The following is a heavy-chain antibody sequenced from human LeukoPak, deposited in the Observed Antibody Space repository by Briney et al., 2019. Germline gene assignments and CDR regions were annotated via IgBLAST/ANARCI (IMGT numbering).Heavy chain of an antibody. J-gene: IGHJ6*03. Sequence: GESLKISCKGSGSRFTSYWIGWVRQMPGKGLEWMGIIYPGDSDTRYSPSFQGQVTISADKSISTAYLQWSSLKASDTAMYYCARHGIAAAGGGYYYYMDVWGKGTTVTVSS. CDR3: ARHGIAAAGGGYYYYMDV. V-gene: IGHV5-51*01. CDR1: GSRFTSYW. D-gene: IGHD6-13*01. CDR2: IYPGDSDT.